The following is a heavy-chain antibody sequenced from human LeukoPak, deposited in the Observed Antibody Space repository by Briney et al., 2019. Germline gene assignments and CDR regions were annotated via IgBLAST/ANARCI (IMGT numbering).Heavy chain of an antibody. D-gene: IGHD6-19*01. CDR3: ARAGGASDSSGWYAFDY. Sequence: GSVSPSFKASGYTFTAYYMHWVRQAPGQGLEWMGWINPNSGGTYYAQNFQGWVTMTRDTSISTAYMELSRLRSDDTAVYYCARAGGASDSSGWYAFDYWEHGPLVTVSS. J-gene: IGHJ4*01. CDR1: GYTFTAYY. V-gene: IGHV1-2*04. CDR2: INPNSGGT.